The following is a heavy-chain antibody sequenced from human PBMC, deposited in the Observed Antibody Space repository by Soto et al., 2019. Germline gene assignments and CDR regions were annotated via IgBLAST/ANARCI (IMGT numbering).Heavy chain of an antibody. CDR2: IYYSGST. V-gene: IGHV4-39*01. J-gene: IGHJ5*02. CDR3: ATTYSSSFYNWFDP. Sequence: SETLSLTCTVSGGSISSSSYYWGWIRQPPGKGLEWIGSIYYSGSTYYNPSLKSRVTISVDTSKNQFSLKLSSVTAADTAVYYCATTYSSSFYNWFDPWGQGTLVTVS. CDR1: GGSISSSSYY. D-gene: IGHD6-6*01.